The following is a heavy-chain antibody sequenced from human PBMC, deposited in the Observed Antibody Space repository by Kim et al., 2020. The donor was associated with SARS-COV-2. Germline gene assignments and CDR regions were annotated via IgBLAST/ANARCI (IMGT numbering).Heavy chain of an antibody. D-gene: IGHD3-22*01. CDR2: T. Sequence: TYYAGSVRGRFTISRDSSENTLYLQMNTLRAEDTAVYYCARAVNGYYFDYWGQGTLVTVSS. J-gene: IGHJ4*02. CDR3: ARAVNGYYFDY. V-gene: IGHV3-53*01.